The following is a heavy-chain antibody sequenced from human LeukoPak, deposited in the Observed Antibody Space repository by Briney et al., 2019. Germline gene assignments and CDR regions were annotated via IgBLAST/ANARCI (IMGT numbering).Heavy chain of an antibody. V-gene: IGHV3-11*06. CDR1: GFTFSDHY. D-gene: IGHD1-14*01. J-gene: IGHJ4*02. CDR3: ARDRNSFDH. CDR2: ISDSSSYT. Sequence: GGSLRLSCEASGFTFSDHYMDWVRQAPGKGLEWVSYISDSSSYTYYADSVKGRFTISRDNSKNMVYLQMNSLRAEDTAVYYCARDRNSFDHWGQGTLVTVSS.